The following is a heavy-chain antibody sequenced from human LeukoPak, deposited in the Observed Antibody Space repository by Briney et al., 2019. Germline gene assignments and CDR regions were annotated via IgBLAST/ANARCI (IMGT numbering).Heavy chain of an antibody. V-gene: IGHV4-34*01. D-gene: IGHD1-7*01. CDR3: ARGRYNWNYSGSSPFDY. Sequence: SETLSLTCAVYGGSFSGYYWSWIRQPPGKGLEWIGEINHSGSTNYNPSLKSRVTISVDTSKNQFSLKLSSVTAADTAVYYCARGRYNWNYSGSSPFDYWGQGTLVTVSS. CDR2: INHSGST. CDR1: GGSFSGYY. J-gene: IGHJ4*02.